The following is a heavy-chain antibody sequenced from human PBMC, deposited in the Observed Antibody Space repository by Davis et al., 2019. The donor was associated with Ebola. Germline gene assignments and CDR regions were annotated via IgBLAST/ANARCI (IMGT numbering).Heavy chain of an antibody. CDR3: ARGYSGSRRLEY. V-gene: IGHV1-18*01. CDR1: GGTFSSYA. D-gene: IGHD1-26*01. J-gene: IGHJ4*02. CDR2: ISAYNGNT. Sequence: ASVKVSCKASGGTFSSYAISWVRQAPGQGLEWMGWISAYNGNTNYAQKLQGRVTMTTDTSTSTAYMELRSLRSDDTAVYYCARGYSGSRRLEYWGQGTLVTVSS.